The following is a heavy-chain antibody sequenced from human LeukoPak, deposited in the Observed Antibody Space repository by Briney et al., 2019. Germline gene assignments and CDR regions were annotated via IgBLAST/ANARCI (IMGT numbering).Heavy chain of an antibody. D-gene: IGHD3-22*01. CDR1: GYTFTGYH. CDR2: INPNTGGT. CDR3: ARGDFFGADPTADYYYDSSGCLDY. V-gene: IGHV1-2*02. J-gene: IGHJ4*02. Sequence: GASVKVSCKASGYTFTGYHMHWVRQAPGQGLEWMGWINPNTGGTNYAQKFQGRVTMTRDTSISTAYMELSRLRSDDTAVYYCARGDFFGADPTADYYYDSSGCLDYWGQGTLVTVSS.